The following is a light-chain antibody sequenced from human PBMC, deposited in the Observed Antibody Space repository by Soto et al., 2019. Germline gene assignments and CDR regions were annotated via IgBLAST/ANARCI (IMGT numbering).Light chain of an antibody. CDR3: QQSNKWPWT. CDR2: DAS. V-gene: IGKV3-15*01. CDR1: QSVSCK. Sequence: TEWPTPLYVNTGERATLCCRASQSVSCKFAWYQQKPGQAPRLLIYDASTRATGIPARFSGSGSGTEFTLTISSLQAEDFALYYCQQSNKWPWTFGEGTKVDIK. J-gene: IGKJ1*01.